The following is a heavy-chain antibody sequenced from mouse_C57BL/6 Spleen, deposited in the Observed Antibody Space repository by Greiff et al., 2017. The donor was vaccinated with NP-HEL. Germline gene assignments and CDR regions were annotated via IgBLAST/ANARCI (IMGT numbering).Heavy chain of an antibody. CDR1: GYTFTSYW. CDR3: ARAGDYGSSYAWFAY. V-gene: IGHV1-69*01. J-gene: IGHJ3*01. CDR2: IDPSDSYT. D-gene: IGHD1-1*01. Sequence: VQLQQSGAELVMPGASVKLSCKASGYTFTSYWMHWVKQRPGQGLEWIGEIDPSDSYTNYNQKFKGKSTLTVDKSSSTAYMQLSSLTSEDSAVYYCARAGDYGSSYAWFAYWGQGTLVTVSA.